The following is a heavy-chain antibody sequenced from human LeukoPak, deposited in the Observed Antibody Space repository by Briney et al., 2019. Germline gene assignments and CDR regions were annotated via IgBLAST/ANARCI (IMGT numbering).Heavy chain of an antibody. Sequence: PGGSLGLSCAASGFTFSSYSMNWVRQAPGKGLEWVSSISSSSSYIYYADSVKGRFTISRDNAKNSLYLQMNSLRAGDTAVYYCAMEVGATTRAFDYWGQGTLVTVSS. J-gene: IGHJ4*02. D-gene: IGHD1-26*01. CDR1: GFTFSSYS. V-gene: IGHV3-21*01. CDR2: ISSSSSYI. CDR3: AMEVGATTRAFDY.